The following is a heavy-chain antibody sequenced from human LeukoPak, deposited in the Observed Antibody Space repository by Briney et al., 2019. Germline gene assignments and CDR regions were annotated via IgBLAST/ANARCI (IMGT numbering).Heavy chain of an antibody. D-gene: IGHD6-6*01. V-gene: IGHV3-30-3*01. CDR2: ISYDGSNK. CDR1: GFTFSSYA. Sequence: GGSLRLSCAASGFTFSSYAMHWVRQAPGKGLDWVAVISYDGSNKYYADSVKGRFTISRDNSKNTLYLQMNSLRAEDTAVYYCVDVAARGYWGQGTLVTVSS. CDR3: VDVAARGY. J-gene: IGHJ4*02.